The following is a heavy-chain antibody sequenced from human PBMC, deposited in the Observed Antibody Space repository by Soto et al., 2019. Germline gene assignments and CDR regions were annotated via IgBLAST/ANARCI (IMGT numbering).Heavy chain of an antibody. Sequence: SVKVSCKASGGTFSSYAISWVRQAPGQGLEWMGGIIPIFGTANYAQKFQGRVTITADESTSTAYMELSSLRSEDTAVYYCARGRYQGSDYYYYGMDVWGQGTTVTVSS. CDR1: GGTFSSYA. D-gene: IGHD2-15*01. V-gene: IGHV1-69*13. CDR3: ARGRYQGSDYYYYGMDV. J-gene: IGHJ6*02. CDR2: IIPIFGTA.